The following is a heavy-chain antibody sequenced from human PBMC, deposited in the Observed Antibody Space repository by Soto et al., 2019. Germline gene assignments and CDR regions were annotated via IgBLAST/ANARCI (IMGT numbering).Heavy chain of an antibody. CDR3: ASCSGGSCYSLDNYYGMDV. CDR2: INAGNGDT. CDR1: GYTFTNYA. D-gene: IGHD2-15*01. Sequence: QVQFVQSGSEVKKPGASVRVSCKASGYTFTNYAIHWLRQAPGQRLEWMGWINAGNGDTKYSQKFQGSVTITRDTSASTAFMELSRLRFEDTAVYYCASCSGGSCYSLDNYYGMDVWGQGTTVTVSS. J-gene: IGHJ6*02. V-gene: IGHV1-3*01.